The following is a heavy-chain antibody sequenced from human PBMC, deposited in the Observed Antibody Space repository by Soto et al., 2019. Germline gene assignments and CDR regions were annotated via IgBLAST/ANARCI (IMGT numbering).Heavy chain of an antibody. Sequence: ASVKVSCKASGGTFSSYAISWVRQAPGQGLEWMGRIIPFIGTANYAQKFQGRVTITADESTSTAYMELTSLRSEDTAVYYCARVVMTPVTAPYYYGIDGWGQGTTATVS. J-gene: IGHJ6*02. V-gene: IGHV1-69*11. CDR3: ARVVMTPVTAPYYYGIDG. CDR1: GGTFSSYA. D-gene: IGHD4-4*01. CDR2: IIPFIGTA.